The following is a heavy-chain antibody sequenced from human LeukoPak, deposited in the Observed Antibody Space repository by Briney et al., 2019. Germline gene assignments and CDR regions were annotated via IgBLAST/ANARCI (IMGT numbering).Heavy chain of an antibody. CDR3: ARETRVGATFDY. CDR1: GFTFSSYD. CDR2: ISYDGSNK. Sequence: GGSLRLSCAASGFTFSSYDMHWVRQAPGKGLEWVAVISYDGSNKYYADSVKGRFTISRDNSKNTLYLQMNSLRAEDTAVYYCARETRVGATFDYWGQGTLVTVSS. D-gene: IGHD1-26*01. J-gene: IGHJ4*02. V-gene: IGHV3-30*04.